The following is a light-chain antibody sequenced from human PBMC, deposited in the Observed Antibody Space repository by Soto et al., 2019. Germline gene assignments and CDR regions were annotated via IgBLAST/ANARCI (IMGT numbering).Light chain of an antibody. CDR3: QQRSDWPLT. CDR1: QSVYTY. J-gene: IGKJ1*01. V-gene: IGKV3-11*01. Sequence: EIVLTQSPATLSLSPGERATLSCRASQSVYTYFAWYQQKPGQAPRLLIYDASNRATDIPARFSGSGSGTDFTLAISSLEPEDFAVYYCQQRSDWPLTFGQGTKVDIK. CDR2: DAS.